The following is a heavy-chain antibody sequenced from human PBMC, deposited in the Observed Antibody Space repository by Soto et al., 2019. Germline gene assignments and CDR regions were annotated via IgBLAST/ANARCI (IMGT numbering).Heavy chain of an antibody. CDR3: AAAVGTMVRGVFYYYGMDV. CDR1: GFTFTSSS. D-gene: IGHD3-10*01. V-gene: IGHV1-58*01. CDR2: IVVSSGNT. Sequence: SVKVSCKASGFTFTSSSVQWVRQARGQRREWIGWIVVSSGNTNYAQKFQERVTITRDMSTSTAYMELSSLRSEDTAVYYCAAAVGTMVRGVFYYYGMDVWG. J-gene: IGHJ6*02.